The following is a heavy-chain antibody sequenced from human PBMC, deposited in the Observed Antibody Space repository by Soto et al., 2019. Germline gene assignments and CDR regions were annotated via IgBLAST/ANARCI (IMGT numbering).Heavy chain of an antibody. J-gene: IGHJ4*02. Sequence: PSETLSLTCTVSGGSISSGGYYWSWIRQHPGKGLEWIGYIYYSGSTYYNPSLKSRVTISVDTSKNQFSLKLSSVTAADTAVYYCARAGWQLVSPYYFDYWGRGTLVTVSS. V-gene: IGHV4-31*03. CDR1: GGSISSGGYY. CDR2: IYYSGST. CDR3: ARAGWQLVSPYYFDY. D-gene: IGHD6-13*01.